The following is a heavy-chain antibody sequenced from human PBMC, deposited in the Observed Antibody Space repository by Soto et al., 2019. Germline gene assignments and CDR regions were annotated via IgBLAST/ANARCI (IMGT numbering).Heavy chain of an antibody. J-gene: IGHJ4*02. CDR1: GGSISSYY. V-gene: IGHV4-59*01. D-gene: IGHD3-3*01. CDR3: AGAHYDFGSGRFDY. CDR2: IYYSGST. Sequence: QVQLQESGPGLVKPSETLSLTCTVSGGSISSYYWSWIRQPPGKGLEWIGYIYYSGSTNYNPSLKSRVTISVDTSKNQFSLKLSSVTAADTAVYYCAGAHYDFGSGRFDYWGQGTLVTVSS.